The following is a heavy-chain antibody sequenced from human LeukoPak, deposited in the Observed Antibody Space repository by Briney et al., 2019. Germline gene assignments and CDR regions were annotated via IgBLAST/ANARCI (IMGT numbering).Heavy chain of an antibody. CDR2: INPNSGDT. CDR3: ARGQYSRRDAFGI. V-gene: IGHV1-2*02. J-gene: IGHJ3*02. D-gene: IGHD5-18*01. Sequence: ASVKVSFKASGNTFTGYYMHWVRQAPGQGLEWMAWINPNSGDTNYPQKFQGRVTVTRETPISTAYMELSRLTSDDTAVYYCARGQYSRRDAFGIWGQGTMVTVSS. CDR1: GNTFTGYY.